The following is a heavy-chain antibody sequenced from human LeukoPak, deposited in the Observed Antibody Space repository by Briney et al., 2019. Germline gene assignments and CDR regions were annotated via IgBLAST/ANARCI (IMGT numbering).Heavy chain of an antibody. CDR1: GYTLTELS. D-gene: IGHD2-2*01. J-gene: IGHJ6*02. CDR3: ATGGKVVPAAIIYYYGMDV. V-gene: IGHV1-24*01. Sequence: ASVTVSCKVSGYTLTELSMHWVRQAPGKGLEGMGGFYPEDGETIYAQKFQGRVTMTEDTSTDTAYMELSSLRSEDTAVYYCATGGKVVPAAIIYYYGMDVWGQGTTVTVSS. CDR2: FYPEDGET.